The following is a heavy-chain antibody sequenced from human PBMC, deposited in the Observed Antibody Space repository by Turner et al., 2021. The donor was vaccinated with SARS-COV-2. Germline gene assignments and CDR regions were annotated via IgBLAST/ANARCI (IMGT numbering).Heavy chain of an antibody. CDR3: AKAVPGSGWFDP. CDR1: GGSITSGSSF. Sequence: QVKLQESGPGLLKPSQTLSLTCTVSGGSITSGSSFWTWIRQPAGRGLEWIGRIFTSGNTVGIPDYTPSLKSRVSISVDSSKNQFSLKLTSVTAADTAVYHCAKAVPGSGWFDPWGQGSLVTVSS. V-gene: IGHV4-61*02. D-gene: IGHD3-10*01. J-gene: IGHJ5*02. CDR2: IFTSGNTVGIP.